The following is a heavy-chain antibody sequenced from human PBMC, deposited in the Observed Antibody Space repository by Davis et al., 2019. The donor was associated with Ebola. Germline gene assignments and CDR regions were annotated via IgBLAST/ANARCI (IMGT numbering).Heavy chain of an antibody. Sequence: PGGSLRLSCAASGFTVSSNYMSWVRQAPGKGLEWVSVIYSGGSTYYADSVKGRFTISRHNSKNTLYLQMNSLRAEDTAVYYCARDRNPIFHDSSERDYYYGMDVWGQGTTVTVSS. J-gene: IGHJ6*02. V-gene: IGHV3-53*04. CDR2: IYSGGST. D-gene: IGHD3-22*01. CDR1: GFTVSSNY. CDR3: ARDRNPIFHDSSERDYYYGMDV.